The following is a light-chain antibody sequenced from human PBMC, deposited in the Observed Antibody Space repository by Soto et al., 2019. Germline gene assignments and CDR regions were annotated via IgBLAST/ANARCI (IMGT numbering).Light chain of an antibody. CDR3: QQRSNWPGT. CDR2: DAS. V-gene: IGKV3-11*01. CDR1: QSVSSY. Sequence: EIVLTQSTATLSLSPGERATLSCRASQSVSSYLAWYQQKPGQAPRLLIYDASNRATGIPARFSGSGSGTDFTLTISSLEPEDFAVYYCQQRSNWPGTFGPGTKVDI. J-gene: IGKJ3*01.